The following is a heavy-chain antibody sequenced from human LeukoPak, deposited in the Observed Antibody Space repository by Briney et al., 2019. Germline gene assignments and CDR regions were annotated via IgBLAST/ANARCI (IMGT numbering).Heavy chain of an antibody. CDR3: AKDHGSWYLGWFDP. D-gene: IGHD6-13*01. V-gene: IGHV3-23*03. CDR1: GFTFSSYA. CDR2: IYSGGST. Sequence: PGGSLRLSCAASGFTFSSYAMSWVRQAPGKGLEWVSLIYSGGSTYYADSVKGRFTISRDNSKNTLYLQMNSLRAEDTAVYYCAKDHGSWYLGWFDPWGQGTLVTVSS. J-gene: IGHJ5*02.